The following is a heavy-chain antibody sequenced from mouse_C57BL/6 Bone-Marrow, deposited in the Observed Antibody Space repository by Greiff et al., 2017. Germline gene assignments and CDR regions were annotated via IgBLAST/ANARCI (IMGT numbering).Heavy chain of an antibody. CDR3: ERAIGDTTVVATDDFDY. V-gene: IGHV1-72*01. Sequence: QVQLQQPGAELVKPGASVKLSCKASGYTFTSYWMHWVKQRPGRGLEWIGRIDPNSGGTKYNEKFKSKATLTVDKPSSTADMQLSSLTSEDSAVYYCERAIGDTTVVATDDFDYWGQGTTLTVSS. CDR2: IDPNSGGT. D-gene: IGHD1-1*01. CDR1: GYTFTSYW. J-gene: IGHJ2*01.